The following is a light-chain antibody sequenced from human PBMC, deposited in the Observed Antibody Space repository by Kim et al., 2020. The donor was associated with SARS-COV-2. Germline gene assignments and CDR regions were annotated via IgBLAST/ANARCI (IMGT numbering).Light chain of an antibody. CDR2: DVT. CDR1: SSEFGAYNY. J-gene: IGLJ1*01. V-gene: IGLV2-11*02. Sequence: TLTIACTGTSSEFGAYNYVTWYQQHPGKAPKLMIYDVTKRPSGVPDRFSGSKSGNTASLTISGLQAEDEADYYCCSYAGSYTNYVFGTGTKVTVL. CDR3: CSYAGSYTNYV.